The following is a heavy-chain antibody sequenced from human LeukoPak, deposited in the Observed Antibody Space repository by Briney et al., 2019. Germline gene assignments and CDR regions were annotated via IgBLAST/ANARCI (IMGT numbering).Heavy chain of an antibody. D-gene: IGHD1-14*01. V-gene: IGHV4-59*08. J-gene: IGHJ3*02. Sequence: SETLSLTCTVSGGSINSYYWTWIRQPPGKGLEWIGYIYYTGGETNYNPSLKSRLTISVDTSKNQFSLMLTSVTAADTAVYYCARQPGGTAAFDIWAQGTMVTVSS. CDR1: GGSINSYY. CDR2: IYYTGGET. CDR3: ARQPGGTAAFDI.